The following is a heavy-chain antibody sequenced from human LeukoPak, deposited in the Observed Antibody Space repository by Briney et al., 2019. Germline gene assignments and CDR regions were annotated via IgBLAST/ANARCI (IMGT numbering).Heavy chain of an antibody. CDR2: INHSGST. Sequence: PSETLSLTCAVYGGSFSGYYWRWIRQPPGKGLEWIGEINHSGSTNYNPSLKSRVTISVDTSKNQFSLKLSSVTAADTAVYYCARGHYDSSGYFVYYFDYWGQGTLVTVSS. J-gene: IGHJ4*02. CDR1: GGSFSGYY. V-gene: IGHV4-34*01. D-gene: IGHD3-22*01. CDR3: ARGHYDSSGYFVYYFDY.